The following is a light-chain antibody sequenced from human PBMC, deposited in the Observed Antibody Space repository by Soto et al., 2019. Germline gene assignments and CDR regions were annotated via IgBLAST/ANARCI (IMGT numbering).Light chain of an antibody. J-gene: IGLJ2*01. CDR1: SSDVGSYNL. Sequence: QSVLTQPASVSGSPGQSITISCTGTSSDVGSYNLVSWYQQHPGKAPKLMIYEGSKRHSGVSNRFSGSKSGNTASLTISGLQGEDEADYYCCSYAGSSNVFGGGTKLTVL. V-gene: IGLV2-23*01. CDR3: CSYAGSSNV. CDR2: EGS.